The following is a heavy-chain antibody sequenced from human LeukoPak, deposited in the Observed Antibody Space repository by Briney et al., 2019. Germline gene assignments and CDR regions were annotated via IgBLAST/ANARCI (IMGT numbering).Heavy chain of an antibody. CDR1: GFTVSTNY. CDR2: IYSGGST. CDR3: ARMGYGAFDI. J-gene: IGHJ3*02. Sequence: GGSLRLSCAASGFTVSTNYMTWVRQAPGKGLEWVSVIYSGGSTYYADSVKGRFTISRDNSKNTLYLQMNSLRAEDTAVYYCARMGYGAFDIWGHATLVTVSA. V-gene: IGHV3-53*01. D-gene: IGHD2-8*01.